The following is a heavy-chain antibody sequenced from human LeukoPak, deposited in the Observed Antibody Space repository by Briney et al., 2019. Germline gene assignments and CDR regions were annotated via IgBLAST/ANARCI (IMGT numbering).Heavy chain of an antibody. J-gene: IGHJ3*02. CDR3: ARDGFRMATKDAFDI. CDR2: IIPILGIA. CDR1: GGTFSSYA. D-gene: IGHD5-24*01. Sequence: SVKVSCKASGGTFSSYAISWVRQAPGQGLEWMGRIIPILGIANYAQKFQGRVTITADKSTSTAYMELSSLRSGDTAVYYCARDGFRMATKDAFDIWGQGTLVTVSS. V-gene: IGHV1-69*04.